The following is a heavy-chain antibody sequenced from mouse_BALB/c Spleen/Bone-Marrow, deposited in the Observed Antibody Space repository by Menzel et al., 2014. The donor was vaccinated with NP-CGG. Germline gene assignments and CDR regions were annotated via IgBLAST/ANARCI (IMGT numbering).Heavy chain of an antibody. CDR1: GYSITSGYY. V-gene: IGHV3-6*02. CDR2: ISYDGSN. D-gene: IGHD5-5*01. J-gene: IGHJ4*01. CDR3: AKGGIYLMDY. Sequence: VHLKESGPGLVKPSQSLSLTCSVTGYSITSGYYWNWIRQFPGNKLEWMGYISYDGSNNYNPSLKNRISITRDTSKNQFFLKLNSVTTEDTATYYCAKGGIYLMDYWGQGTSVTVSS.